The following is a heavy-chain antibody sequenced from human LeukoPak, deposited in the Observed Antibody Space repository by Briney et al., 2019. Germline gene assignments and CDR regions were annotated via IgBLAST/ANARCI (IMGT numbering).Heavy chain of an antibody. Sequence: GGSLRLSCAASGFTFSDYYMSWIRQASVKGLVWVSYISSSSSYTNYADSVKGRFTISRDNAKNSLYLQMNSLRAEDTAVYYCARVSVGATRVFDYWGQGTLVTVSS. V-gene: IGHV3-11*06. D-gene: IGHD1-26*01. J-gene: IGHJ4*02. CDR3: ARVSVGATRVFDY. CDR1: GFTFSDYY. CDR2: ISSSSSYT.